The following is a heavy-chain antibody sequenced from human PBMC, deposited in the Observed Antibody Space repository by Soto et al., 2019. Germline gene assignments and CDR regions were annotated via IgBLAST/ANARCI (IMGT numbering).Heavy chain of an antibody. Sequence: SETLSLTCTVSGGSISSYYWTWIRQPPGKGLEWIGFMYNSGSTHYNPSLKSRVTISLDTSKNQFSLNLRSATAADTAVYYCASMGYHYGSGSYPLDYWGQGTLVTVSS. CDR3: ASMGYHYGSGSYPLDY. CDR1: GGSISSYY. CDR2: MYNSGST. V-gene: IGHV4-59*08. D-gene: IGHD3-10*01. J-gene: IGHJ4*02.